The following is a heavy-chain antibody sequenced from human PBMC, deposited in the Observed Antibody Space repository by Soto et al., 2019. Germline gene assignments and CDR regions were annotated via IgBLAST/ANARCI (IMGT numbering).Heavy chain of an antibody. CDR3: AKEPYYDILTGPDAFDI. D-gene: IGHD3-9*01. J-gene: IGHJ3*02. CDR2: ISGSGGST. CDR1: GFTFSSYA. Sequence: GGSLRLSCAASGFTFSSYAMSWVRQAPGKGLEWVSAISGSGGSTYYADSVKGRFTISRDDSKNTLYLQMNSLRAEDTAVYYCAKEPYYDILTGPDAFDIWGQGTMVTVSS. V-gene: IGHV3-23*01.